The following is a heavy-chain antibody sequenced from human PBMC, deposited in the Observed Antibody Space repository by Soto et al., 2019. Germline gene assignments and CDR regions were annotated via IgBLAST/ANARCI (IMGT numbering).Heavy chain of an antibody. Sequence: QVQLVESGGNLVKPGGSLRLSCAASGFTVNDYHMNWIRQAPGKGLEWVSYISGSGTAIYYADSVKGRFTISRDNAKNSLHLQMNSLRTEDTAVYYCAREPYFSTASCPFDCWGQGTLVTVSS. V-gene: IGHV3-11*01. CDR1: GFTVNDYH. J-gene: IGHJ4*02. D-gene: IGHD2-2*01. CDR3: AREPYFSTASCPFDC. CDR2: ISGSGTAI.